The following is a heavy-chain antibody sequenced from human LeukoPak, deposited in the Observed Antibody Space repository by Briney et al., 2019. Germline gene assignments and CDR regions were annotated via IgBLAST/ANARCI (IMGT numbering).Heavy chain of an antibody. Sequence: PGGSLRLSCAASGFTFSNAWMGWVRQAPGKGLEWVGRIKSKTDGGTTDYAAPVKGRFTISRDDSKNTLYLQMNGLITEDTAVYYCTTVLIAVAGNISDYWGQGTLVTVSS. CDR1: GFTFSNAW. CDR3: TTVLIAVAGNISDY. V-gene: IGHV3-15*01. CDR2: IKSKTDGGTT. J-gene: IGHJ4*02. D-gene: IGHD6-19*01.